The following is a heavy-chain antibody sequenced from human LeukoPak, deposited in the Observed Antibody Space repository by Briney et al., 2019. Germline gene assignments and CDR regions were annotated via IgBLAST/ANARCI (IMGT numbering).Heavy chain of an antibody. Sequence: SETLSLTCAVYGGSFSGYYWSWIRQPPGKGLEWIGEINHSGSTNYNPSLKSRVTISVDTSKNQFSLKLSSVTAADTAVYYCARGTIPSWFDPWYQGTLVTVSS. D-gene: IGHD3-3*01. CDR1: GGSFSGYY. J-gene: IGHJ5*02. CDR2: INHSGST. V-gene: IGHV4-34*01. CDR3: ARGTIPSWFDP.